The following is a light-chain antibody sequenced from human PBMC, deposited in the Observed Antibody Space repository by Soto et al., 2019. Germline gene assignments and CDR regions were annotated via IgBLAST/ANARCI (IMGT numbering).Light chain of an antibody. Sequence: EIVLPQSPGTLSLSPGERSPLSCRASQSVSSNYLAWYQQKPGQATKVLIYRASIRATGIPDRFTGRGSGTDFTLTISRLEPEEFAVYDCKQYGSSPLTVGGGTKV. CDR3: KQYGSSPLT. J-gene: IGKJ4*01. V-gene: IGKV3-20*01. CDR1: QSVSSNY. CDR2: RAS.